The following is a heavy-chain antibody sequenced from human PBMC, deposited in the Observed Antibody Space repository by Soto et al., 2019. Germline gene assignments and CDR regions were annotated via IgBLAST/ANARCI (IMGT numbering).Heavy chain of an antibody. V-gene: IGHV3-23*01. CDR3: GKGAYGSGNPLTYYSYDMDV. J-gene: IGHJ6*02. CDR1: GFTFSSYA. D-gene: IGHD3-10*01. Sequence: EVQLLESGGGLVHPGGSLRLSCAASGFTFSSYAMSWVRQAPGKGLEWVSAISGSGASTYYADSVKGRFTISRDNSKNTLYLQMDSLRAEDTAVYYCGKGAYGSGNPLTYYSYDMDVWGQGTTLTVSS. CDR2: ISGSGAST.